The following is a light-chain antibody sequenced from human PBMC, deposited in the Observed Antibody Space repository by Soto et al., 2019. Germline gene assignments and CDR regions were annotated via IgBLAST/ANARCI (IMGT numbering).Light chain of an antibody. CDR2: DAS. CDR3: LQDYNYPWT. J-gene: IGKJ1*01. V-gene: IGKV3-11*01. Sequence: EIVLTQSPATLSLSPGERATLSCRASQSVGSYLGWSPHKPGQAPRLLIYDASTRATGVPARFSGGASRTDFTLTISRLEPEDFATYYCLQDYNYPWTFRQGTKLDIK. CDR1: QSVGSY.